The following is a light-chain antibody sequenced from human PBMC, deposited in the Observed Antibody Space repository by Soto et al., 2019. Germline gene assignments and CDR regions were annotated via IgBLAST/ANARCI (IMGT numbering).Light chain of an antibody. J-gene: IGKJ1*01. CDR1: QSVNSNH. V-gene: IGKV3-20*01. CDR3: HQFGSSPQT. Sequence: EIVLTQSPGTLSLSPGARAPLSCRASQSVNSNHIAWYQQKPGQAPRLLIYGPSSRATGIPERFSGSGSGTDFTLSISRLEPEDFAVYFCHQFGSSPQTFGHGTKVDIK. CDR2: GPS.